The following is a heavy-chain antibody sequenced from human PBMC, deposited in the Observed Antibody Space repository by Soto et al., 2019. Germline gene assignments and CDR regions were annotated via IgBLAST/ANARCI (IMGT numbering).Heavy chain of an antibody. J-gene: IGHJ4*02. CDR2: INAGNGNT. V-gene: IGHV1-3*01. CDR3: ARDGKMGRFGELLSPFDY. D-gene: IGHD3-10*01. Sequence: GASVKVSCKASGYTFTSYAMHWVRQAPGQRLEWMGWINAGNGNTKYSQKFQGRVTITRDTSASTAYMELSSLRSEDTAVYYCARDGKMGRFGELLSPFDYWGQGTLVTVSS. CDR1: GYTFTSYA.